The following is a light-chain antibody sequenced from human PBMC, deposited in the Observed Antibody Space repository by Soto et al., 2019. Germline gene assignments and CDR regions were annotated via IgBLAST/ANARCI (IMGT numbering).Light chain of an antibody. CDR2: DGS. V-gene: IGKV1-33*01. CDR1: QAIKNF. CDR3: QQSDNLPLA. J-gene: IGKJ1*01. Sequence: DFQMTQSPSSLSASVGDRVTITCRATQAIKNFLNWYQQKPGRAPKLLISDGSTLQRGVPSSFSGSGSGTHFTFVISSRHPEDVGKYYCQQSDNLPLAFGQVT.